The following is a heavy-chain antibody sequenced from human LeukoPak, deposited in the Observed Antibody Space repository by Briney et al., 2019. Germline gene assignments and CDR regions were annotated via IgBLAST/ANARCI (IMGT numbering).Heavy chain of an antibody. V-gene: IGHV4-38-2*02. CDR1: GYSISSGYY. Sequence: PSETLSLTCTVSGYSISSGYYWGWIRQPPGKGLEWIGSIYHSGSTYYNPSLKSRVTISVDTSKNQFSLKLSSVTAADTAVYYCARVVVGATFRYYYMDVWGKGTTVTVSS. J-gene: IGHJ6*03. D-gene: IGHD1-26*01. CDR2: IYHSGST. CDR3: ARVVVGATFRYYYMDV.